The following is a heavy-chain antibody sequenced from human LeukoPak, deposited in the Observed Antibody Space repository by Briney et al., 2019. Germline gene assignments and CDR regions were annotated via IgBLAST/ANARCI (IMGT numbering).Heavy chain of an antibody. CDR3: AKDRYYDNSGSYYESGS. Sequence: GGSLRLSCAASGFTFISYGMHWVRQAPGKGLEWVAFTQYDGSNKYYADSVKGRFTVSRDNSKNTLYLQMNSLRAEDTAVYYCAKDRYYDNSGSYYESGSWGQGTLVTVSS. D-gene: IGHD3-22*01. CDR1: GFTFISYG. CDR2: TQYDGSNK. J-gene: IGHJ5*02. V-gene: IGHV3-30*02.